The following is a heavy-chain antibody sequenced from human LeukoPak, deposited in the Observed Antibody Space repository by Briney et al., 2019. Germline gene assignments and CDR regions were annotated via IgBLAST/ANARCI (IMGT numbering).Heavy chain of an antibody. CDR2: INHSGRS. CDR3: ALSFDYDSSGSVY. D-gene: IGHD3-22*01. J-gene: IGHJ4*02. Sequence: TPSETLSLTCAVYGRSFSGYFWSWIRQPPGKGLEWIGEINHSGRSNYNPSLKSRVTISVDTSKNQFSLKLSSVTAADTAVYYCALSFDYDSSGSVYWGQGTLVTVSS. CDR1: GRSFSGYF. V-gene: IGHV4-34*01.